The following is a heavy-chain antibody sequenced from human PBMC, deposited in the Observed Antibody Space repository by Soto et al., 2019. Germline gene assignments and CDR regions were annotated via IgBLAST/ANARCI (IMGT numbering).Heavy chain of an antibody. CDR3: ARAIETAMDPCDY. J-gene: IGHJ4*02. D-gene: IGHD5-18*01. Sequence: SFTTYAMHWVRQAPGKGLEWVAVISDDGSIKYYADSVKGRFTISRDNSKNTFYLQMNSLRGDDTALYYCARAIETAMDPCDYWGQGALVTVSS. CDR1: SFTTYA. V-gene: IGHV3-30-3*01. CDR2: ISDDGSIK.